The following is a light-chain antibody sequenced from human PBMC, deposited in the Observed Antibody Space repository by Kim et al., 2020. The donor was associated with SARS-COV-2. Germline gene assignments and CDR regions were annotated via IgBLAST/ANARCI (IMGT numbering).Light chain of an antibody. Sequence: PATLSLPPGGRATLSCRASQSVSSYLAWYPQNPGQAPMLLIYDASNRATGIPARFSGSGSGTDFTLTISSLEPEDFAVYYCQQRGSFGQGTKLEI. CDR3: QQRGS. J-gene: IGKJ2*03. CDR2: DAS. CDR1: QSVSSY. V-gene: IGKV3-11*01.